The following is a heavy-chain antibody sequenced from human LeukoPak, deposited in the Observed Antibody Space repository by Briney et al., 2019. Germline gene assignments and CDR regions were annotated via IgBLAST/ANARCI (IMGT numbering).Heavy chain of an antibody. CDR2: IRSKAYGGST. J-gene: IGHJ3*01. CDR3: GRVPIRTVTWIVVLRGHDVFDV. D-gene: IGHD3-22*01. Sequence: PGGSLRLSCTASGFTSSDYGMTWFRQAPGKGLEWVGCIRSKAYGGSTEYAASVQGGFTISRDDSKSVAYLHMDSLTVEDTAVYYCGRVPIRTVTWIVVLRGHDVFDVWGQGTVVTVSS. V-gene: IGHV3-49*03. CDR1: GFTSSDYG.